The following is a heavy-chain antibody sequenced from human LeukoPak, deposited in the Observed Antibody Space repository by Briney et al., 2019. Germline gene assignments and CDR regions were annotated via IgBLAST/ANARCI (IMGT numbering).Heavy chain of an antibody. D-gene: IGHD3-10*01. J-gene: IGHJ4*02. Sequence: PPETLSLTCTVSGGPISSGSYYWSWIRQPAGKGLEWIGRIYTSGSTNYNPSLKSRVTISVDTSKNQFSLKLSSVTAADTAVYYCARVQRDYYGSGSYFDYWGQGTLVTVSS. CDR2: IYTSGST. V-gene: IGHV4-61*02. CDR3: ARVQRDYYGSGSYFDY. CDR1: GGPISSGSYY.